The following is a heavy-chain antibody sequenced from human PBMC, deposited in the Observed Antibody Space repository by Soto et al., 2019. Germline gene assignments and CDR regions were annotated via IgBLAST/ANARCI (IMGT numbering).Heavy chain of an antibody. CDR1: GGSISSGDYY. D-gene: IGHD3-10*01. V-gene: IGHV4-31*03. Sequence: SETLSLTCTVSGGSISSGDYYWSWIRQHPGKGLEWIGYIYYSGNTYYNPSLKSRVIISVDTSKNQFSLKLSSVTAADTAVYYCAREVRGMVRGIITKYYYYMDVWGKGTTVTVSS. CDR3: AREVRGMVRGIITKYYYYMDV. J-gene: IGHJ6*03. CDR2: IYYSGNT.